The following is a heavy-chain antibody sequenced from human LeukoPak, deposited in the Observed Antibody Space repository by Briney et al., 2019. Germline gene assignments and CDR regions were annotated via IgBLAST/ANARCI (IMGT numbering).Heavy chain of an antibody. V-gene: IGHV3-43*02. CDR3: ARESGKFDY. CDR1: GLRIADFA. J-gene: IGHJ4*02. Sequence: GGSLRLSCVASGLRIADFARHWVRPAPGKGLEWVSLISGDGVSTFYADSVKGRFSISRDNSKNSLSLEMNSLRTEDTAMYYCARESGKFDYWGQGTLVAVSS. CDR2: ISGDGVST.